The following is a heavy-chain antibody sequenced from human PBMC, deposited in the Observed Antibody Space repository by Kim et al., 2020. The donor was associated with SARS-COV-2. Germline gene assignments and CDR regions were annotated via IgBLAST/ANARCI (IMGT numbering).Heavy chain of an antibody. J-gene: IGHJ6*02. CDR2: IYYSGST. D-gene: IGHD3-16*01. Sequence: SETLSLTCTVSGGSISSSSYYWGWIRQPPGKGLEWIGSIYYSGSTYYNPSLKSRVTISVDTSKNQFSLKLSSVTAADTAVYYCATGFVGPFGGVSSYYGMDVWGQRTTVTVSS. CDR1: GGSISSSSYY. V-gene: IGHV4-39*01. CDR3: ATGFVGPFGGVSSYYGMDV.